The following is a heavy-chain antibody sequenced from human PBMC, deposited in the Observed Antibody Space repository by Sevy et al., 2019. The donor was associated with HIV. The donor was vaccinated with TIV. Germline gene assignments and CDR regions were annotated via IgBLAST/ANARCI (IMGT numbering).Heavy chain of an antibody. D-gene: IGHD1-26*01. J-gene: IGHJ4*02. CDR1: GFNFRIYA. CDR2: ISYDGSDK. V-gene: IGHV3-30*03. CDR3: ATGRQGATYGY. Sequence: GGCLRLSCAASGFNFRIYAMRWVRQAPGKGLEWVAVISYDGSDKFYAESVKGRFTISRDNSKNMVFLQLNSLRGDDTAVYYCATGRQGATYGYWGQGTPVTVSS.